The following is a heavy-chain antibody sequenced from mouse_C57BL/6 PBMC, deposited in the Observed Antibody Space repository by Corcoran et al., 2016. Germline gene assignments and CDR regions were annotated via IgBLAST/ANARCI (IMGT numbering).Heavy chain of an antibody. CDR2: IYWDDDK. V-gene: IGHV8-12*01. Sequence: QVTLKESGPGILQSSQTLSLTCSFSGFSLSTSGMGVSWIRQPSGKGLDWLAHIYWDDDKRYNPSLKSLLTISKDTSRNQVFLKITSVDTADTATYYCARRYDYDAFLYAMDYWCQGTSVTVSS. J-gene: IGHJ4*01. CDR1: GFSLSTSGMG. D-gene: IGHD2-4*01. CDR3: ARRYDYDAFLYAMDY.